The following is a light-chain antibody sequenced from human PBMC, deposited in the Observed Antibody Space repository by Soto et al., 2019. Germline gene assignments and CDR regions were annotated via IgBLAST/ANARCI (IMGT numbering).Light chain of an antibody. CDR1: QSVLRSSDNKNL. J-gene: IGKJ4*01. Sequence: DIVMIQSPDSLAVSLGERATINCKSSQSVLRSSDNKNLLAWYQHKPGQPPRLLIYWASTRESGVPDRFSASGSGTDFTLTISSLQAEDVALYYCHQYYTIPVTFGGGTKVDLK. V-gene: IGKV4-1*01. CDR2: WAS. CDR3: HQYYTIPVT.